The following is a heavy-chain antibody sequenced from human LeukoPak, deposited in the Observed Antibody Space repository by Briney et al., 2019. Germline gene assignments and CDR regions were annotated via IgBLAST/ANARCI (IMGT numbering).Heavy chain of an antibody. Sequence: GGSLRLSRTASGFTFSSYWMHWVRQAPGKGLVWVSRINSDGGSTSYADSVKGRFTISRDNAKNTLYLQMKSLRAEDTAVYYCARRIQGMAPYYFDYWGQGTLVTVSS. CDR1: GFTFSSYW. V-gene: IGHV3-74*01. D-gene: IGHD5-24*01. J-gene: IGHJ4*02. CDR2: INSDGGST. CDR3: ARRIQGMAPYYFDY.